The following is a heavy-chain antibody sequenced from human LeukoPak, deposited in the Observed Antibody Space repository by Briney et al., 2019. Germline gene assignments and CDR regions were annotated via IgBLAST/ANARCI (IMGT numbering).Heavy chain of an antibody. CDR1: GYTFTGYY. J-gene: IGHJ4*02. D-gene: IGHD6-6*01. CDR2: INPNSGGT. Sequence: ASVKVSCKASGYTFTGYYMHWVRQAPGQGLEWMGWINPNSGGTNYAQKFQGRVTMTRDTSISTAYMELSRLRSDDTAVYYCARLSIAAAGLDYLGQGTLVTVSS. CDR3: ARLSIAAAGLDY. V-gene: IGHV1-2*02.